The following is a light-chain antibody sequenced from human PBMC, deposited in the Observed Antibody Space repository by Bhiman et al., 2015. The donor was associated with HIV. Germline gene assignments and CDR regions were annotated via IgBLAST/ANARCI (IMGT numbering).Light chain of an antibody. CDR1: SSDVGGYNY. Sequence: QFALTQPASVSGSPGQSITISCTGTSSDVGGYNYVSWYQQYPGKAPKLMIYDVSNRPSGVPNRFSGSKSDNTASLTISGLQAEDEADYYCSSYSSSTTLWVFGTGTTVTVL. CDR3: SSYSSSTTLWV. V-gene: IGLV2-14*03. CDR2: DVS. J-gene: IGLJ1*01.